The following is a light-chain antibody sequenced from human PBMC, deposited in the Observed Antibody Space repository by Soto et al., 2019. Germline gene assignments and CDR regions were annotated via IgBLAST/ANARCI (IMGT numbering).Light chain of an antibody. CDR1: QSVANY. J-gene: IGKJ5*01. V-gene: IGKV3-20*01. CDR2: GAS. Sequence: EIVLTQSPGTLSLSPGGGATLSCRASQSVANYIAWYQQKPGQAPRLLIYGASTRATGIPDRFSGSGSGTDFTLTIRRLEPDDFAVYYCQQYGSSPPFTFGQGTRLEIK. CDR3: QQYGSSPPFT.